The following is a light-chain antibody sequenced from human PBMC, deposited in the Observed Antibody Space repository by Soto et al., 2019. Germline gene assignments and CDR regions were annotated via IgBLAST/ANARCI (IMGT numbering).Light chain of an antibody. CDR2: DAS. CDR1: QSDRSD. CDR3: QQRSNWPRT. J-gene: IGKJ4*01. V-gene: IGKV3-11*01. Sequence: IVLTQSPTPRSLSPGQGATRSSTSSQSDRSDLAWYQQKIGQAPMVLIYDASNSATGIPHRFSGSGSGTDFTLTSCRLEPEDFVVYCCQQRSNWPRTFGGGTKVDIK.